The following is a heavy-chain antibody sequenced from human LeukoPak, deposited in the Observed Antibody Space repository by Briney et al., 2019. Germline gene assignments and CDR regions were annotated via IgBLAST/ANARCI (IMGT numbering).Heavy chain of an antibody. CDR3: ARDPAGRYCSGGSCYMDV. V-gene: IGHV4-4*02. D-gene: IGHD2-15*01. Sequence: PSGTLSLTCAVSGGSISSSNWWSWVRQPPGKGLEWIGEIYHSGSTNYNPSLKSRVTISVDKSKNQFSLKLSSVTAADTAVYYCARDPAGRYCSGGSCYMDVWGKGTTVTVSS. CDR1: GGSISSSNW. J-gene: IGHJ6*03. CDR2: IYHSGST.